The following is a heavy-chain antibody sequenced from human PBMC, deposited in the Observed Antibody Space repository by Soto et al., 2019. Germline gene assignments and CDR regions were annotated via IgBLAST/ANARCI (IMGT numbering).Heavy chain of an antibody. CDR3: AKDVEALARVGGMDV. CDR1: GFTFSSYG. J-gene: IGHJ6*02. V-gene: IGHV3-30*18. CDR2: ISYDGSNK. D-gene: IGHD6-6*01. Sequence: GGSLRLSCAASGFTFSSYGMHWVRQAPGKGLEWVAVISYDGSNKYYADSVKGRFTISRDNSKNALYLQMNSLRAEDTAVYYCAKDVEALARVGGMDVWGQGTTVTVSS.